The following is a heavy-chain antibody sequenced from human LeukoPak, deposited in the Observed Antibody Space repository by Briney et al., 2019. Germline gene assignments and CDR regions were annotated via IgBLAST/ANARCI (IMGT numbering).Heavy chain of an antibody. J-gene: IGHJ6*03. CDR3: ARHIGGGIEDMDV. Sequence: PSETLSLTCTVSGGSIGTYYWSWIRQSPGKGLEWIGYIYVTGSTRYNPYLQSRVTISVDTSRNQFFLKMSSVTVADTAVYYCARHIGGGIEDMDVWGKGTKVTVSS. CDR2: IYVTGST. V-gene: IGHV4-59*08. CDR1: GGSIGTYY. D-gene: IGHD3-16*02.